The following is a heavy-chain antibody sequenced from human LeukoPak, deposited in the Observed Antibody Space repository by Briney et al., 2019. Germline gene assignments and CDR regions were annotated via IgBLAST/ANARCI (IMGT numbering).Heavy chain of an antibody. CDR1: GASVSSGGYY. CDR2: IYYSGST. CDR3: ARRGGSGRSFDY. D-gene: IGHD3-10*01. V-gene: IGHV4-61*08. Sequence: SETLSLTCTVSGASVSSGGYYWIWLRQPPGKGLDWIGYIYYSGSTNYNPSLKSRVTISVDTSKNQFSLRVSSVTAADTAVYYCARRGGSGRSFDYWGQGTLVTVSS. J-gene: IGHJ4*02.